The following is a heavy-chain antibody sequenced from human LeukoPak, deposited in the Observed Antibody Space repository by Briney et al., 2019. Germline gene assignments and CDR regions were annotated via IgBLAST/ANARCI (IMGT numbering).Heavy chain of an antibody. CDR1: GGTFSSYA. D-gene: IGHD3-22*01. CDR2: IIPILGIA. Sequence: GASEKVSCKASGGTFSSYAISWVRQAPGQGLEWMGRIIPILGIANYAQKFQGRVTITADKSTSTAYMELSSLRSEDTAVYYCASSAHMIVVVQGAFDIWGQGTMVTVSS. V-gene: IGHV1-69*04. CDR3: ASSAHMIVVVQGAFDI. J-gene: IGHJ3*02.